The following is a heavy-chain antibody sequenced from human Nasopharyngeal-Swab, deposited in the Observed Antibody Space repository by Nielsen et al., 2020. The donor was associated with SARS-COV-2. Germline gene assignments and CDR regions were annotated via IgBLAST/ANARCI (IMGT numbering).Heavy chain of an antibody. V-gene: IGHV1-46*01. D-gene: IGHD5-18*01. CDR3: ARDRADTVMAD. J-gene: IGHJ4*02. Sequence: ASVNVSCKASGYTFTSYYMHWVRQAPGQGLEWMGIINHSGGSTSYAQKFQGRVTMTRDTSTSTFYMELSSLRSEDTVVYYCARDRADTVMADWGQGTLVTVSS. CDR1: GYTFTSYY. CDR2: INHSGGST.